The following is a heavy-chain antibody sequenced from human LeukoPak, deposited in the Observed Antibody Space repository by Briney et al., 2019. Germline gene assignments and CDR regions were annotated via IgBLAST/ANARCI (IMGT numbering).Heavy chain of an antibody. J-gene: IGHJ5*02. V-gene: IGHV6-1*01. CDR1: GDSVSSNNAA. CDR2: TYYRSKWYH. D-gene: IGHD4-17*01. CDR3: ARDVNGAFTRSWFDP. Sequence: SQTLSLACAISGDSVSSNNAAWVWIRQSPSRGLEWLGRTYYRSKWYHDYAVSVKSRISFNPDTSKNQFFLQLNSVTPEDTAVYYCARDVNGAFTRSWFDPWGQGTRVTVS.